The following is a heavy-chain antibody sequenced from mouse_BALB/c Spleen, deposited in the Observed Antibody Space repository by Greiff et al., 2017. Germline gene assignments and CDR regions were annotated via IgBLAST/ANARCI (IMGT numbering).Heavy chain of an antibody. V-gene: IGHV1-20*02. CDR1: GYSFTGYF. CDR2: INPYNGDT. CDR3: ARSDDYDDGYFDV. J-gene: IGHJ1*01. D-gene: IGHD2-4*01. Sequence: VQLKQSGPELVKPGASVKISCKASGYSFTGYFMNWVMQSHGKSLEWIGRINPYNGDTFYNQKFKGKATLTVDKSSSTAHMELRSLASEDSAVYYCARSDDYDDGYFDVWGAGTTVTVSS.